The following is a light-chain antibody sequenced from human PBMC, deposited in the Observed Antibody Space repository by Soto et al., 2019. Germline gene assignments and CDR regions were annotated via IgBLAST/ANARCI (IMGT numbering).Light chain of an antibody. J-gene: IGKJ1*01. V-gene: IGKV1-5*03. CDR3: QQYNSYQWT. Sequence: DIQMTQSPSTLSGSVGDRVTITCRASQTISSWLAWYQQKPGKAPKLLIYKASTLKSGVPSRFSGSGSGTEFTLTISTLQPDDVATYYCQQYNSYQWTFGQGTKVDIK. CDR1: QTISSW. CDR2: KAS.